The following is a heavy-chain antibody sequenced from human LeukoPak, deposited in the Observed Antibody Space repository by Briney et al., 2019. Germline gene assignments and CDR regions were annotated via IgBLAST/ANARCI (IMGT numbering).Heavy chain of an antibody. V-gene: IGHV3-30*07. D-gene: IGHD3-9*01. CDR2: ISYDGSNK. J-gene: IGHJ6*02. CDR3: ARGLIHRYFDTFYGMDV. Sequence: PGGSLRLSCAASGFTFSSYAMHWVRQAPGKGLEWVAVISYDGSNKYYADSVKGRFTISRDNSKNTLYLQMNSLRAKDTAVYYCARGLIHRYFDTFYGMDVWGQGTTVTVSS. CDR1: GFTFSSYA.